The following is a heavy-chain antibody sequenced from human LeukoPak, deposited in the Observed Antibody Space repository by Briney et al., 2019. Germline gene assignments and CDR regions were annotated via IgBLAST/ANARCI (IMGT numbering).Heavy chain of an antibody. D-gene: IGHD2/OR15-2a*01. CDR2: IYHSGST. CDR3: ARTLSATNDAFDI. J-gene: IGHJ3*02. CDR1: GGSISSGGYS. V-gene: IGHV4-30-2*01. Sequence: SQTLSLTCTVSGGSISSGGYSWSWIRQPPGKGLEWIGYIYHSGSTYYNPSLKSRVTISVDRSKNQFSLKLSSVTAADTAVYYCARTLSATNDAFDIWGQGTMVTVSS.